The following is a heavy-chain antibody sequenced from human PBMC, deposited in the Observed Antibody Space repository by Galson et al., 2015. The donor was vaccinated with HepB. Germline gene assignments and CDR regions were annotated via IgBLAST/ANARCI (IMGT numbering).Heavy chain of an antibody. CDR2: ISYDGSNK. Sequence: SLRLSCAASGFTFSSYAMHWVRQAPGKGLEWVAVISYDGSNKYYADSVKGRFTISRDNSKNTLYLQMNSLRAEDTAVYYCATYLVGATPDAFDIWGQGTMVTVSS. CDR1: GFTFSSYA. J-gene: IGHJ3*02. D-gene: IGHD1-26*01. V-gene: IGHV3-30-3*01. CDR3: ATYLVGATPDAFDI.